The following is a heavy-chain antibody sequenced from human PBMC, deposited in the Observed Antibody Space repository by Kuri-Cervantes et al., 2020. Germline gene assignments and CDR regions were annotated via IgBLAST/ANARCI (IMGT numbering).Heavy chain of an antibody. D-gene: IGHD2-2*01. CDR1: GGSISSGSYY. J-gene: IGHJ4*02. CDR3: VRDPGYAHFDY. Sequence: SETLSLTCTVSGGSISSGSYYWSWIRQPAGKGLEWIGYIYYSGSTYYNPSLKSRVTISVDTSKNQFSLKLSSVTAADTAVYYCVRDPGYAHFDYWGQGTLVTVSS. CDR2: IYYSGST. V-gene: IGHV4-31*03.